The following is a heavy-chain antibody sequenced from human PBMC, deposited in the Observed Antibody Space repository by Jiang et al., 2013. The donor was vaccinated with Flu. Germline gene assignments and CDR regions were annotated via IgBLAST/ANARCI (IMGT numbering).Heavy chain of an antibody. D-gene: IGHD5/OR15-5a*01. Sequence: SQTLSLTCAISGDSVSSNSASWNWIRQSPSRGLEWLGRTYYRSKWFNDYALSVKSRITINPDTSKNQFSLQLSSVTPEDTALYYCTRGSTFDIWGRGTMVTVSS. J-gene: IGHJ3*02. CDR2: TYYRSKWFN. V-gene: IGHV6-1*01. CDR3: TRGSTFDI. CDR1: GDSVSSNSAS.